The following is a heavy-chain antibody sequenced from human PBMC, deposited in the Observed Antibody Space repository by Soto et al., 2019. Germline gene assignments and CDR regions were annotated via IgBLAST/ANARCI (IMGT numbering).Heavy chain of an antibody. V-gene: IGHV5-10-1*01. CDR1: GYNFPAFW. CDR3: ARVHKNWFDS. Sequence: PGESLKISCKASGYNFPAFWIHWVRQRPGKGLEWLGKIDPSDSYTNYSPSFEGHVTISTDNSITTAYLHWSSLRASDTALYFCARVHKNWFDSWAQGTMVTAPQ. J-gene: IGHJ5*01. CDR2: IDPSDSYT.